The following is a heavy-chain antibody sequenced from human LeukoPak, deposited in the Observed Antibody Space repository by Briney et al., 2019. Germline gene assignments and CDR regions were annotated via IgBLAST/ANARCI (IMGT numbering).Heavy chain of an antibody. CDR2: ISSSGSSI. Sequence: GGSLRLSCAASGLTFSDYYMSWIRQAPGKGLEWVSYISSSGSSIFYADSVKGRFTISRDNAKNSLYLQMNSLRAEDTAVYYCARGRTRYYYDSSGPDAFDIWGQGTMVTVSS. J-gene: IGHJ3*02. CDR3: ARGRTRYYYDSSGPDAFDI. V-gene: IGHV3-11*04. D-gene: IGHD3-22*01. CDR1: GLTFSDYY.